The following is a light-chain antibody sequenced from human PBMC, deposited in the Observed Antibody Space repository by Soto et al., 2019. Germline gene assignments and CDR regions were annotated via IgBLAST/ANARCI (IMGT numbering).Light chain of an antibody. Sequence: DIQMTQAPSTLSASVGDRVTITCRASQDISKYLNWFQQKPGKAPKLLIYDTSKLEEGVPSRFSGSGSGTDFTFTISNLQPEDIATYYCQQYENLVMYTFGQGTKLEIK. CDR3: QQYENLVMYT. CDR2: DTS. V-gene: IGKV1-33*01. CDR1: QDISKY. J-gene: IGKJ2*01.